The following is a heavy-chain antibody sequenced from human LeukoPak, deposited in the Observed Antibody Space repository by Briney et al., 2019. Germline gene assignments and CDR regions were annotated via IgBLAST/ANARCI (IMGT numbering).Heavy chain of an antibody. CDR2: ISSNGGST. D-gene: IGHD1-26*01. V-gene: IGHV3-64D*09. Sequence: GGTLRLSCSASGFTFSSYAMHWVRQAPGKGLEYVSAISSNGGSTYYADSVKGRFTISRDNSKNTLYLQMSSLRAEDTAVYYCVKDVWGHSGRVGAFDFWGQGTMVTASS. CDR1: GFTFSSYA. J-gene: IGHJ3*01. CDR3: VKDVWGHSGRVGAFDF.